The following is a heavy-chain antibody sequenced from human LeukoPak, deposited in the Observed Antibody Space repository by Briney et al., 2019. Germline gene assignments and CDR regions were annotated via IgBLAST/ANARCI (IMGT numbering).Heavy chain of an antibody. CDR2: IKQDGSEK. J-gene: IGHJ4*02. V-gene: IGHV3-7*03. CDR3: AKRGVVIRVILVGFHKEAYYFDS. Sequence: GGSLRLSCAASGFTFSNYLMTWVRQAPGKGLEWVANIKQDGSEKYYVDSVKGRFTISRDNAKNSLFLQMNSLRVEDTAVYFCAKRGVVIRVILVGFHKEAYYFDSWGQGALVTVSS. D-gene: IGHD3-22*01. CDR1: GFTFSNYL.